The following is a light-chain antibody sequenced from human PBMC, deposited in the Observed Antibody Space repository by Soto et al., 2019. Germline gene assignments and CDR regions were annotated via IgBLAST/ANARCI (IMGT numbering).Light chain of an antibody. CDR3: QQYNDNWPT. V-gene: IGKV3-15*01. CDR1: QNVRTN. Sequence: EIVMTQYPDTLSVSPGETVTLSCRASQNVRTNLAWYQHKPGQSPRLLIYGASNRATGFPASFSGSVSGTEFTLTISSLQSEDFVVYYCQQYNDNWPTFGQGTKVDIK. J-gene: IGKJ1*01. CDR2: GAS.